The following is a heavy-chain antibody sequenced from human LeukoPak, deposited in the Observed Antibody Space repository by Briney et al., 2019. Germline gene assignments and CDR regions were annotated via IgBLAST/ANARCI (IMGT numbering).Heavy chain of an antibody. V-gene: IGHV3-66*01. J-gene: IGHJ4*02. D-gene: IGHD1-26*01. Sequence: PGGSLTLLCTASGFTVNSNYMSWVRQAPGEGLEWVSVIYSGDTTYYVDSVKGRFTISRDNSKNTLYLQMNSLRAEDTAVYYCARDPTVGATRDYLDYWGQGTLVTVSS. CDR2: IYSGDTT. CDR1: GFTVNSNY. CDR3: ARDPTVGATRDYLDY.